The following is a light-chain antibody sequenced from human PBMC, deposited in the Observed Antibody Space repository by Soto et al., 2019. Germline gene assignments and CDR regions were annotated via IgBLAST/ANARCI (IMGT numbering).Light chain of an antibody. CDR1: QSVSTY. CDR3: QHRSNWLALT. V-gene: IGKV3-11*01. J-gene: IGKJ4*01. CDR2: DAS. Sequence: EIVLTQSPGTLSLSPGERATISCRASQSVSTYLAWYQQKPGQAPRLLIYDASNRATGIPARFSGSGSLTDFTLIISILEPEDFAVYYCQHRSNWLALTFGGGTKVDIK.